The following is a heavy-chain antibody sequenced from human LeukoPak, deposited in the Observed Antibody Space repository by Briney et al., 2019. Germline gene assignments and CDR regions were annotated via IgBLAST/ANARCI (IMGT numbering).Heavy chain of an antibody. J-gene: IGHJ4*02. CDR1: GYTFTGYY. CDR3: ARDRGPEWWGSFDC. CDR2: INSNSGGT. D-gene: IGHD3-16*01. V-gene: IGHV1-2*02. Sequence: GASVKVSXKASGYTFTGYYIHWVRLAPGQGLQWMGWINSNSGGTNYAQKFQGRVTMTRDTSISTAYMDLSSLISDDTAVYYCARDRGPEWWGSFDCWGQGTLVTVSS.